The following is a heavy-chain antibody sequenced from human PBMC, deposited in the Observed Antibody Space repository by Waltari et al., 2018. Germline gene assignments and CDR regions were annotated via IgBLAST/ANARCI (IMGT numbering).Heavy chain of an antibody. CDR3: AKDVIAARRGFDY. D-gene: IGHD6-6*01. Sequence: EVQLLESGGGLVQPGGSLRLSCAASGFTFSSYAMSWVRQAPGKGLEWVSSISGSGGSTYYADSVKGRFTISRDNSKNTLYLQMNSLRAEDTAVYYCAKDVIAARRGFDYWGQGTLVTVSS. CDR1: GFTFSSYA. J-gene: IGHJ4*02. V-gene: IGHV3-23*01. CDR2: ISGSGGST.